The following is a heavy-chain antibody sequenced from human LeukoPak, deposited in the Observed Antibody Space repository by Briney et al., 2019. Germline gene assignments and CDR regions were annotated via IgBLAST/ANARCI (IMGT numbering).Heavy chain of an antibody. CDR3: ARDPLLYCSSTSCYDYYFDY. Sequence: GGSLRLSCAASGFTLDDYGMSWVRQVPGKGLEWVSGINWNGGSTGYADSVMARFTISRDNAKNSLYLQMNSLGAEDTALYYCARDPLLYCSSTSCYDYYFDYWGQGTLVTVSS. D-gene: IGHD2-2*01. CDR1: GFTLDDYG. CDR2: INWNGGST. V-gene: IGHV3-20*04. J-gene: IGHJ4*02.